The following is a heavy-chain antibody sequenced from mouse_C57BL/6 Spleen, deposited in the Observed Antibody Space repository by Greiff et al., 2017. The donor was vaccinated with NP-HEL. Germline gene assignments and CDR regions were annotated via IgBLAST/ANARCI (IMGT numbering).Heavy chain of an antibody. CDR1: GYAFSSSW. CDR3: ARSNYSNAGFAY. D-gene: IGHD2-5*01. V-gene: IGHV1-82*01. CDR2: IYPGDGDT. Sequence: VQLQQSGPELVKPGASVKISCKASGYAFSSSWMNWVKQRPGKGLEWIGRIYPGDGDTNYNGKFKGKATLTADKSSSTAYMQLSSLTSEDSAVYFCARSNYSNAGFAYWGQGTLVTVSA. J-gene: IGHJ3*01.